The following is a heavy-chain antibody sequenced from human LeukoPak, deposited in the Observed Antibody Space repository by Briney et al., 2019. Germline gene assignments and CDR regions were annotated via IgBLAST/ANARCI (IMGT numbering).Heavy chain of an antibody. J-gene: IGHJ5*02. CDR2: IYHSGST. CDR1: GVSISSGGYS. Sequence: RTSQTLSLTCAVSGVSISSGGYSWSWIRQPPGKGLEWIGYIYHSGSTYYNPSLKSRVTISVDRSKNQFSLKLSSVTAADTAVYYCARGTERASWFDPWGQGTLVTVSS. V-gene: IGHV4-30-2*01. CDR3: ARGTERASWFDP. D-gene: IGHD1-1*01.